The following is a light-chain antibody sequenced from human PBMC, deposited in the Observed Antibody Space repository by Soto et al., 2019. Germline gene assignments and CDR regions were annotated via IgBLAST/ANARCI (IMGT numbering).Light chain of an antibody. Sequence: EIVLTQSPGTLSLSPGERATLSCRASQSVSSSYLAWYQQKPGQAPRLLIYAASSRATGILDRFSGSGSGTDFTLTISRLEPEDIAVFYCQQYGTSPATFGGGTTVEIK. CDR1: QSVSSSY. J-gene: IGKJ4*01. CDR3: QQYGTSPAT. V-gene: IGKV3-20*01. CDR2: AAS.